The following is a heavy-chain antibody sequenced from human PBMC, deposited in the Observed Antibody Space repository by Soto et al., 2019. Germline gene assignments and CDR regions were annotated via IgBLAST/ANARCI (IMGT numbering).Heavy chain of an antibody. V-gene: IGHV4-4*02. CDR1: GDSISSNYW. CDR2: IYHSGST. J-gene: IGHJ3*02. Sequence: QVQLQESGPGLVKPSGTLSLTCAVSGDSISSNYWWSWVRQPPGKGLEWIGEIYHSGSTNYNPSLKSRVTISVDKSKNQFSLKRRSVTAADPAVYYCTRRRITTIVGVYDSFDIWGQGTTVTGS. D-gene: IGHD3-22*01. CDR3: TRRRITTIVGVYDSFDI.